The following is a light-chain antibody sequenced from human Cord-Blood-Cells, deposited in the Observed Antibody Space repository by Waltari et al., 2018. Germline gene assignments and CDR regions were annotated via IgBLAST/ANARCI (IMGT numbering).Light chain of an antibody. Sequence: DIVLTQSPGTLTLSPAERATLACRPSQSVSSSYLAWYQQKLGQAPRLLIYGASSRATGIPDRFSGSGSGTDFTLTISRLEPEDFAVYYCQQYGSSPYSFGQGTKLEIK. CDR2: GAS. CDR3: QQYGSSPYS. V-gene: IGKV3-20*01. CDR1: QSVSSSY. J-gene: IGKJ2*03.